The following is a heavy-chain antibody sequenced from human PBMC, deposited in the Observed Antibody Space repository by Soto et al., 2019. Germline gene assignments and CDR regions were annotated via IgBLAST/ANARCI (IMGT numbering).Heavy chain of an antibody. CDR2: FDPEDGET. CDR1: GYTFTELS. V-gene: IGHV1-24*01. J-gene: IGHJ4*02. D-gene: IGHD5-12*01. CDR3: ATVQGWLQSFDY. Sequence: ASVKVSCKVSGYTFTELSMHWVRQAPGKGLEWMGGFDPEDGETIYAQKFQGRVTMTEDTSTDTAYMELSSLRSEDTAVYYCATVQGWLQSFDYWRQGTLVTVSS.